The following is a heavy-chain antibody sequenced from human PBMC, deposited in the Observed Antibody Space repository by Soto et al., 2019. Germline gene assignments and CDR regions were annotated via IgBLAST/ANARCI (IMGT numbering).Heavy chain of an antibody. D-gene: IGHD4-17*01. CDR2: IYDSGST. V-gene: IGHV4-31*03. Sequence: QVQLQESGPGLVKPSQTLSLTCTVSGGPITTYWSWIRQHPGKGLEWIGYIYDSGSTYYNPSLKSRVTMSLDTSKNQLSLKLTSVTAADTAVYYCARVNLDYVTGMDVWGQGTTVTVSS. J-gene: IGHJ6*02. CDR1: GGPITTY. CDR3: ARVNLDYVTGMDV.